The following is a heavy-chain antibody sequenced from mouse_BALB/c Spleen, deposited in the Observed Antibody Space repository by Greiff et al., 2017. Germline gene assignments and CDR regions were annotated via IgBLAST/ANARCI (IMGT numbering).Heavy chain of an antibody. D-gene: IGHD2-4*01. V-gene: IGHV2-9*02. CDR2: IWAGGST. Sequence: QVQLKESGPGLVAPSQSLSITCTVSGFSLTSYGVHWVRQPPGKGLEWLGVIWAGGSTNYNSALMSRLSISKDNSKSQVFLKMNSLQTDDTAMYYCARSPPTMITTGRVYYAMDYWGQGTSVTVSS. J-gene: IGHJ4*01. CDR3: ARSPPTMITTGRVYYAMDY. CDR1: GFSLTSYG.